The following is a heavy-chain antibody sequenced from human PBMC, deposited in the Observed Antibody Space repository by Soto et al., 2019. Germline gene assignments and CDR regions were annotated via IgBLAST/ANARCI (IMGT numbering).Heavy chain of an antibody. J-gene: IGHJ4*02. CDR3: AKVAKPRVVIEYFDY. CDR1: GFSFVNYG. Sequence: GGSLRLSCGTSGFSFVNYGMGWVRQAPGKGLEWVSGISSSGGRTYFADSVRGRFTISRDNSKNTMYLQMDSLRVEDTAVYYCAKVAKPRVVIEYFDYWGQGSLVTVPQ. CDR2: ISSSGGRT. V-gene: IGHV3-23*01. D-gene: IGHD3-3*01.